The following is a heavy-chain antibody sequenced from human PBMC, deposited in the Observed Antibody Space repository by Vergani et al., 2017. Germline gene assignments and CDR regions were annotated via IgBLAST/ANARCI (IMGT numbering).Heavy chain of an antibody. CDR2: IYYSGST. J-gene: IGHJ3*02. D-gene: IGHD2-21*02. V-gene: IGHV4-59*01. CDR1: GGSIIRYY. CDR3: ARNPYCGGDCYSDGLDI. Sequence: QVQLQESGPGLVKPSETLSLTCTVSGGSIIRYYWSWIRQPPGKGLEWIGYIYYSGSTNYNPSLKSRVTISVDTSKNQFSLKLSSVTAADTAVYYCARNPYCGGDCYSDGLDIWGQGTMVTVSS.